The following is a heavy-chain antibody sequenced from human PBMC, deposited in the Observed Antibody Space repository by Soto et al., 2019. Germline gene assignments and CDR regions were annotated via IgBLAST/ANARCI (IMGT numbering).Heavy chain of an antibody. CDR2: ISHGGST. CDR3: ARVGPWVPYYYDSSPYTFENWFDP. J-gene: IGHJ5*02. D-gene: IGHD3-22*01. Sequence: SQTLALTCAFSGDSISSGYYWGWLRQPPGKGLEWIGSISHGGSTYYNPSLNSRVTLSIDMTNNHVSLILNSVTAADTAVYYCARVGPWVPYYYDSSPYTFENWFDPWGQGTLVTVS. V-gene: IGHV4-38-2*01. CDR1: GDSISSGYY.